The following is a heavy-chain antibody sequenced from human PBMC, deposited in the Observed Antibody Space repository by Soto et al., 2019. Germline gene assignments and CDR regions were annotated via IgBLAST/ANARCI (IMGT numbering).Heavy chain of an antibody. J-gene: IGHJ4*02. Sequence: GGSLRLSCAASGFTFSNFAMNWVRQAPGKGLEWVSAIGGSGVNTYYADSVKDRFTISRDNSKNTLYLQMNSLRAEDTAVYYCAKTKSGSGWDFDYWGQGTLVTVSS. CDR1: GFTFSNFA. CDR3: AKTKSGSGWDFDY. D-gene: IGHD6-19*01. CDR2: IGGSGVNT. V-gene: IGHV3-23*01.